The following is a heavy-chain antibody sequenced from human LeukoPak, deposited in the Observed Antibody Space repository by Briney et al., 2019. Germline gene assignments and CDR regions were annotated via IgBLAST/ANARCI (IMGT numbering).Heavy chain of an antibody. CDR3: ARDYDYVWGSYRYPIPDY. CDR1: GYTFTSYG. Sequence: ASLKVSCKASGYTFTSYGINWVRQAPGQGLEWMGWISAYNDNTNSAQKFQGRVTMTTDTTTSTAYMGLRSLRSDDTAVYYCARDYDYVWGSYRYPIPDYWGQGTLVTVSS. V-gene: IGHV1-18*01. CDR2: ISAYNDNT. D-gene: IGHD3-16*02. J-gene: IGHJ4*02.